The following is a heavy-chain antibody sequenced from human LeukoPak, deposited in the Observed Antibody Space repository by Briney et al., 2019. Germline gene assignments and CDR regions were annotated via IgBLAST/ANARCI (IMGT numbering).Heavy chain of an antibody. V-gene: IGHV3-53*01. J-gene: IGHJ4*02. CDR3: ARMNDYYFDY. CDR1: GFTVSSNY. Sequence: GGSLRLSCAASGFTVSSNYMSWVRQAPGKGLEWVSVIYSGGSTYHADSVKGRFTISRDNSKNTLYLQMNSLRAEDTAVYYCARMNDYYFDYWGQGTLVTVSS. D-gene: IGHD1-1*01. CDR2: IYSGGST.